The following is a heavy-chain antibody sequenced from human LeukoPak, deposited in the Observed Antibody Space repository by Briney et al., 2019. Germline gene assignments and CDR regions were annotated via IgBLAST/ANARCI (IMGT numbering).Heavy chain of an antibody. CDR2: IYSGGST. Sequence: GGSLRLSGAASGFTVSSNYMSWVRQAPGKGLEWVSVIYSGGSTYYADSVKGRFTISRDNSKNTLYLQMNSLRAEDTAVYYCARDPITTMARGAFDIWGQGTMVTVSS. V-gene: IGHV3-53*01. CDR3: ARDPITTMARGAFDI. D-gene: IGHD4-23*01. CDR1: GFTVSSNY. J-gene: IGHJ3*02.